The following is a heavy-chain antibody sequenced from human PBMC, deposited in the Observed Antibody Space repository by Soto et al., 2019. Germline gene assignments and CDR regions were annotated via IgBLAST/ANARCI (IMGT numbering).Heavy chain of an antibody. V-gene: IGHV3-13*01. D-gene: IGHD3-10*01. CDR3: ATGSGSYYNELFDY. CDR1: GFTFSSYD. CDR2: IGTAGDT. J-gene: IGHJ4*02. Sequence: GGSLRLSCAASGFTFSSYDMHWVRQATGKGLEWVSAIGTAGDTYYPGSVKGRFTISRENAKNSLYLQMNSLRAEDTAVYYCATGSGSYYNELFDYWGQGTLVTVSS.